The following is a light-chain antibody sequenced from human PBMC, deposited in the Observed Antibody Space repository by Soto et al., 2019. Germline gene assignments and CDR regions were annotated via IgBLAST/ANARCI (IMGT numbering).Light chain of an antibody. J-gene: IGKJ3*01. CDR1: QSVGSN. CDR3: QQYNDWPLT. V-gene: IGKV3-15*01. Sequence: EIVMTQSPVTLSVSPGGRATLSCRASQSVGSNLAWYQQQPGQAPRLLIYGASTRATDIPVRFSGSGSGTEFTLTVSSLQSEDFAIYYCQQYNDWPLTFGPGTKVDF. CDR2: GAS.